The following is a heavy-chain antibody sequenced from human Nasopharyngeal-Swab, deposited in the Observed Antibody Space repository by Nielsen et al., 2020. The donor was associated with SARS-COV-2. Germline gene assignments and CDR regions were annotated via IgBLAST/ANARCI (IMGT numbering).Heavy chain of an antibody. CDR3: ARGCVLTGPSCYYYGMDV. D-gene: IGHD3-9*01. J-gene: IGHJ6*02. CDR2: ISSSSSYI. Sequence: VGSLRLSCAASGFTFSTYSMNWVRQAPWKGLEWVSSISSSSSYIYYADSLKGRFTISRDNAKNSLYLQMNSLRAEDTAVYYCARGCVLTGPSCYYYGMDVWGQGTTVTVSS. CDR1: GFTFSTYS. V-gene: IGHV3-21*01.